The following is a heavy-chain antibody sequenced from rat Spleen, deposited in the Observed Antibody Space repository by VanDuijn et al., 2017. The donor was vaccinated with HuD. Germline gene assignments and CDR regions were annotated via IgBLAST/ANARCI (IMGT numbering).Heavy chain of an antibody. V-gene: IGHV2S61*01. J-gene: IGHJ2*01. CDR3: ASQHYYDGYYRDY. CDR1: GFSLISNS. Sequence: QVQLKESGPGLVQPSQTLSLTCTVSGFSLISNSVHWVRQPPGKGLEWMGVIWGNGNTNYKSALKSRLSITRDTSKSQVFLKMNNLQTEDTAMYFCASQHYYDGYYRDYWGQGVMVTVSS. CDR2: IWGNGNT. D-gene: IGHD1-12*03.